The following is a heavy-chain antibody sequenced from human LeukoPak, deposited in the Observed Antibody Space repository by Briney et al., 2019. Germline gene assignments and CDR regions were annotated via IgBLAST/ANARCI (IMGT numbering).Heavy chain of an antibody. J-gene: IGHJ4*02. CDR3: AKGKKVRGYSGYDSKIFDY. Sequence: HPGGSLRLSCAASGFTFSSYAMSWVRQAPGKGLEWVSAISGGGGSTYHADSVKGRFTISRDNSKNTLYLQMNSLRAEDTAVYYCAKGKKVRGYSGYDSKIFDYWGQGTLVTVSS. CDR2: ISGGGGST. D-gene: IGHD5-12*01. CDR1: GFTFSSYA. V-gene: IGHV3-23*01.